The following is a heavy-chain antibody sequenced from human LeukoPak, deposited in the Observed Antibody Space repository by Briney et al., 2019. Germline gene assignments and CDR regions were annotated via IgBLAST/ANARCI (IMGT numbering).Heavy chain of an antibody. CDR1: GFTFSSYA. CDR3: ARGAYYDSSGYYDPFFDY. J-gene: IGHJ4*02. D-gene: IGHD3-22*01. V-gene: IGHV3-30-3*01. CDR2: ISYDGSNK. Sequence: PGGSLRLSCAASGFTFSSYAMHWVRQAPGKGLEWVAVISYDGSNKYYADSVKGRFTISRDNSKNTLYLQMNSLRAEDTAVYYCARGAYYDSSGYYDPFFDYWGQGTLVTVSS.